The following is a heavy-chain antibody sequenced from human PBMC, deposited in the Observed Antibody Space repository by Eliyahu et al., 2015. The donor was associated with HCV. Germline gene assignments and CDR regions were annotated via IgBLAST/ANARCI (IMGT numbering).Heavy chain of an antibody. CDR2: IRDSGNT. D-gene: IGHD2-15*01. CDR1: GGSISSGLYY. CDR3: ARQERSPALNWFDP. J-gene: IGHJ5*02. Sequence: QLQLQESGPGLVKASETLSLTCTVSGGSISSGLYYWAWIRQPPGKGLEWLGSIRDSGNTYYNSSLKSRLTISVDTSINQLFLNLSPVTAADTAFYYCARQERSPALNWFDPWGQGTLVTVSS. V-gene: IGHV4-39*01.